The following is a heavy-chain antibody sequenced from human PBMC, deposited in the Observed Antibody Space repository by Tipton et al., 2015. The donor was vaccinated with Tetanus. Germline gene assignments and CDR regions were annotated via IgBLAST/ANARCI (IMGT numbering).Heavy chain of an antibody. CDR1: GGSISSYY. Sequence: TLSLTCTVSGGSISSYYWSWIRQPPGKGLEWIGYIYYSGSTNYNPSLKSRVAISVDTPKNQFSLKLSSVTAADTAVYYCARGGTTEAGGSLDYWSQGTLVTVSS. V-gene: IGHV4-59*01. CDR3: ARGGTTEAGGSLDY. J-gene: IGHJ4*02. D-gene: IGHD1/OR15-1a*01. CDR2: IYYSGST.